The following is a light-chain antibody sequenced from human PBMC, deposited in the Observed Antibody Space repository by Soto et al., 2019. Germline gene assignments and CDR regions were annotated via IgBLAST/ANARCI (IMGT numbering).Light chain of an antibody. J-gene: IGLJ2*01. V-gene: IGLV1-47*01. CDR1: SSSIGINY. Sequence: QSVLTQPPSASGTPGQRVTISCSGSSSSIGINYVYWYQQLPGTAPKLLIHRNNQRPSGVPDRFSGSKSGTSASLAISGLRSEDXAXXYCAVWDXXLSVVVFGGGTQLTVL. CDR3: AVWDXXLSVVV. CDR2: RNN.